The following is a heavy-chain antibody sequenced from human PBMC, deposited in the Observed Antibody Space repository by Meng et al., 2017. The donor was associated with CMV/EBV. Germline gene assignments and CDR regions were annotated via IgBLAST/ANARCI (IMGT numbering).Heavy chain of an antibody. J-gene: IGHJ2*01. CDR3: TSSVLILTGYGGYFDL. D-gene: IGHD3-9*01. Sequence: GESLKISCAASGFTFSSYAMSWVRQAPGKGLEWVSVIYSGGSSTYYADSVKGRFTISRDNSKNTLYLQMNSLRAEDTAVYYCTSSVLILTGYGGYFDLWGRGTLVTVSS. CDR2: IYSGGSST. CDR1: GFTFSSYA. V-gene: IGHV3-23*03.